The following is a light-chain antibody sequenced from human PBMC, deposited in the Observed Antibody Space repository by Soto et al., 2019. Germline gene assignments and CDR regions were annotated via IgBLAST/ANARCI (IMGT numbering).Light chain of an antibody. CDR2: DAS. V-gene: IGKV1-33*01. J-gene: IGKJ4*01. CDR1: QDISNY. Sequence: DIQMTQSPSSLSASVGDRVTITCQASQDISNYLNWYQQKPGKAPKLLIYDASNLETGGPSRFSGSGSGTECTFTISSLQPADIATYYCQQYDNLCLTFGGGTKVEIK. CDR3: QQYDNLCLT.